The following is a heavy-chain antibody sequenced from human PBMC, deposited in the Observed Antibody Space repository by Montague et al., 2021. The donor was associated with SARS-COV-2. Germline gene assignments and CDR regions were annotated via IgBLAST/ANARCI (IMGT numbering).Heavy chain of an antibody. CDR1: GGSISSYY. V-gene: IGHV4-59*01. J-gene: IGHJ4*02. Sequence: SETLSLTCAVSGGSISSYYWSWIRQPPGKGLEWIGYINNSGSTNYNPSLKSRVTMSVDTSKKQFSLKLRSVTAADTAVYYCARAENTCFVANCVNYFEVWGLGALVTVSS. CDR3: ARAENTCFVANCVNYFEV. CDR2: INNSGST. D-gene: IGHD1-1*01.